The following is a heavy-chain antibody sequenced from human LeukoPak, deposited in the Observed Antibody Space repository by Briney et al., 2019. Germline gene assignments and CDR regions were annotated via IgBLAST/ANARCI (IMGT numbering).Heavy chain of an antibody. Sequence: SETLSLTCAVYGGSFSGYYWGWIRQPPGKGLEWIGQINQSGSTNYNPSLKSRVSISLDTSKNQFSLKLSSVTAADTAVYYCASQYYDFWSGYPPRGGDYMDVWGKGTTVTVSS. CDR3: ASQYYDFWSGYPPRGGDYMDV. D-gene: IGHD3-3*01. V-gene: IGHV4-34*01. J-gene: IGHJ6*03. CDR2: INQSGST. CDR1: GGSFSGYY.